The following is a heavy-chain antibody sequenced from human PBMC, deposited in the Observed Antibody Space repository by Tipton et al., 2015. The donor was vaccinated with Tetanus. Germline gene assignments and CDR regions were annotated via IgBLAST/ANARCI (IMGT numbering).Heavy chain of an antibody. Sequence: TLSLTCTVSGGSISSYYWSWIRQPPGKTLEWIGYISDSGNTNYNPSLKSRVTISLDTSENQFSLKLNSVTAADTAVYFCARRDMVGANYPSWGQGTLVTVSS. D-gene: IGHD1-26*01. V-gene: IGHV4-59*01. CDR1: GGSISSYY. CDR2: ISDSGNT. CDR3: ARRDMVGANYPS. J-gene: IGHJ5*02.